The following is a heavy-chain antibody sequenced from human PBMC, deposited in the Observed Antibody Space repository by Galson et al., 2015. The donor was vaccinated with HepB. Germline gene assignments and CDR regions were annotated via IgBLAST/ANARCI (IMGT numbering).Heavy chain of an antibody. CDR1: GFTFSSYS. CDR2: ISSSSSYI. V-gene: IGHV3-21*01. D-gene: IGHD3-3*01. CDR3: ARALLEVRKYYFDY. Sequence: SLRLSCAASGFTFSSYSMNWVRQAPGKGLEWVSSISSSSSYIYYADSVKGRFTISRDNAKNSLYLQMNSLRAEDTAVYYCARALLEVRKYYFDYWGQGTLVTVSS. J-gene: IGHJ4*02.